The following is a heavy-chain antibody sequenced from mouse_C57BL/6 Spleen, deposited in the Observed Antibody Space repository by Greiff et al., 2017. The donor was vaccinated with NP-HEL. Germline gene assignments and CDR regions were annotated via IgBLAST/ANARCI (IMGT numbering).Heavy chain of an antibody. CDR3: ARQGTGKGSYYFDY. J-gene: IGHJ2*01. Sequence: EVQGVESGGDLVKPGGSLKLSCAASGFTFSSYGMSWVRQTPDKRLEWVATISSGGSYTYYPDSVKGRFTISRDNAKNTLYLQMSSLKSEDTAMYYCARQGTGKGSYYFDYWGQGTTLTVSS. CDR1: GFTFSSYG. CDR2: ISSGGSYT. D-gene: IGHD4-1*01. V-gene: IGHV5-6*01.